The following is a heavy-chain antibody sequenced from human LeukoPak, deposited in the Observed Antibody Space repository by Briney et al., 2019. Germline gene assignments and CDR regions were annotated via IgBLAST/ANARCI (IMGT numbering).Heavy chain of an antibody. CDR3: ARGVSYYYYMDV. D-gene: IGHD6-13*01. V-gene: IGHV3-48*03. Sequence: GGSLRLSCAASGFTFSSYEMNWVRQAPGKGLEWVSYISSSGSTIYYADSVKGRFTISTDNAKNSLYLQMNSLRAEDTAVYYCARGVSYYYYMDVWGKGTTVTISS. CDR2: ISSSGSTI. CDR1: GFTFSSYE. J-gene: IGHJ6*03.